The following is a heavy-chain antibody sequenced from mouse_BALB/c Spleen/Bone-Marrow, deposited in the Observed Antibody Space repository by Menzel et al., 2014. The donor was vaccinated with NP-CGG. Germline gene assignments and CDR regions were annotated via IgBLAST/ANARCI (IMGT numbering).Heavy chain of an antibody. CDR2: IYPGDGDI. V-gene: IGHV1-80*01. CDR3: ARQVVHDY. D-gene: IGHD6-2*01. J-gene: IGHJ2*01. CDR1: GYAFSRYW. Sequence: VKLVESGAELVRSGSSVKISCKASGYAFSRYWMSWVKQRPGQGLEWIGQIYPGDGDINYNGKFKDKATLTADKSSSTAYMHLSSLTSEDSAVYFCARQVVHDYWGQGTTLTVSS.